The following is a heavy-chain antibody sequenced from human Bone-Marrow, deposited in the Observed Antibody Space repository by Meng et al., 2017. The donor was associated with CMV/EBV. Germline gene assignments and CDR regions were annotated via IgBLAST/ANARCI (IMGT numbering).Heavy chain of an antibody. Sequence: GGSLRLSCAASGFTFSSYEMNWVRQAPGKGLEWVSYISSSGSTIYYADSVKGRFTISRDNAKNSLYLQMNSLRAEDTAVYYCARDRDCSSTSCYPYYYYYGMDVWGQGTTVTVSS. CDR3: ARDRDCSSTSCYPYYYYYGMDV. CDR1: GFTFSSYE. J-gene: IGHJ6*02. CDR2: ISSSGSTI. V-gene: IGHV3-48*03. D-gene: IGHD2-2*01.